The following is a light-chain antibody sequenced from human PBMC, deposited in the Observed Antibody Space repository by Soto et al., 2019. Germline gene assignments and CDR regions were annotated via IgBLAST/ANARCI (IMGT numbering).Light chain of an antibody. Sequence: EIVLTQSPAPLSLSPVEIATLSCSASQSVSSYLAWYQHKPGQAPRLLIYDASNRATGNPARFSGSGSGTDFTLTISSLEPEDFAVYYCQQYGSSPQDTFGQGTKVDIK. V-gene: IGKV3-11*01. CDR1: QSVSSY. J-gene: IGKJ1*01. CDR3: QQYGSSPQDT. CDR2: DAS.